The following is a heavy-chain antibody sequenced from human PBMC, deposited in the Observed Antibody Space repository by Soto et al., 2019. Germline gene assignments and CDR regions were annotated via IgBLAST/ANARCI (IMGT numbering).Heavy chain of an antibody. CDR2: ISTYNGDT. CDR1: GYTFTRSG. D-gene: IGHD3-10*01. Sequence: ASVKVSCKASGYTFTRSGISWVRQAPGQGLEWMGWISTYNGDTNYAQKLQGRVTISADKSTSTAYMELSSLRSDDTAAYYCASGSLYGSGSYPVDYWGQGTLVTVSS. CDR3: ASGSLYGSGSYPVDY. J-gene: IGHJ4*01. V-gene: IGHV1-18*01.